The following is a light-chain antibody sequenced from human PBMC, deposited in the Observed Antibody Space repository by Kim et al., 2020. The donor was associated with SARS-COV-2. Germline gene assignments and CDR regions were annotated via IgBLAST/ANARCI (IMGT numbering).Light chain of an antibody. CDR1: QSIGTD. V-gene: IGKV3-11*01. CDR2: DAS. CDR3: QQRNMWPRT. Sequence: LSPGQRATLSCRASQSIGTDLAWYRQRPGQTPRLFIYDASNRAPGIPVRISGSGSGTDFTLTFSSLEPEDSAVYYCQQRNMWPRTFGQGTKVDIK. J-gene: IGKJ1*01.